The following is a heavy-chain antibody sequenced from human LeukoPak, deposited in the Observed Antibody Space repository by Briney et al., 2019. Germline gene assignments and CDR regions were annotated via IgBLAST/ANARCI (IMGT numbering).Heavy chain of an antibody. CDR3: ARDSRITIFVNWFDP. CDR1: GYTFTGYY. V-gene: IGHV1-2*06. D-gene: IGHD3-9*01. CDR2: INPNSGGT. J-gene: IGHJ5*02. Sequence: GASVKVSCKASGYTFTGYYMHWVRQAPGRGLEWMGRINPNSGGTNYAQKFQGRVTMTRDTSISTAYMELSRLRSDDTAVYYCARDSRITIFVNWFDPWGQGTLVTVSS.